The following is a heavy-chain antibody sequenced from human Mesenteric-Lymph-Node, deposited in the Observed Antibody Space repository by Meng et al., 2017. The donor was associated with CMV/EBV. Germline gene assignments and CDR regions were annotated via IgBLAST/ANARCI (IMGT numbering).Heavy chain of an antibody. J-gene: IGHJ4*02. CDR2: INHSGST. Sequence: QGQLRQGGAGLLKPAETLSPTCPVYGGSFSGYYWSWIRQPPGKGLEWIGEINHSGSTNYNPSLKSRVTISVDTSKNQFSLKLSSVTAADTAVYYCARHQRWLKSEGGFNYWGQGTLVTVSS. V-gene: IGHV4-34*01. D-gene: IGHD4-23*01. CDR1: GGSFSGYY. CDR3: ARHQRWLKSEGGFNY.